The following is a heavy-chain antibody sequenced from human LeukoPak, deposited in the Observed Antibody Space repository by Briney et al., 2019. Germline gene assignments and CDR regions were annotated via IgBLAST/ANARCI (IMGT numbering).Heavy chain of an antibody. CDR1: GFTFSSYA. D-gene: IGHD3-10*01. CDR3: AKDLIRAFTMVPSYFDY. J-gene: IGHJ4*02. V-gene: IGHV3-23*01. CDR2: ISGSGGST. Sequence: GGSLRLSCAASGFTFSSYAMSWVRRAPGKGLEWVSAISGSGGSTYYADSVKGRFTISRDNSKNTLYLQMNSLRAEDTAVYYCAKDLIRAFTMVPSYFDYWGQGTLVTVSS.